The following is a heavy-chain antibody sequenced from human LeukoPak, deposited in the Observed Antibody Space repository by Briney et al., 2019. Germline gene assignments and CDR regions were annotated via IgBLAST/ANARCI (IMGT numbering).Heavy chain of an antibody. Sequence: GSLTLSCVASGFPFSSYWMTWVRQAPGKGLEWVANIKQDGNKKSYVDSVKGRFTISRDNAKNSLYLQMNSLRAEDTAIYYCTRVGYIDEGIDYWGQGTLVTVSS. V-gene: IGHV3-7*04. CDR2: IKQDGNKK. J-gene: IGHJ4*02. CDR1: GFPFSSYW. D-gene: IGHD5-24*01. CDR3: TRVGYIDEGIDY.